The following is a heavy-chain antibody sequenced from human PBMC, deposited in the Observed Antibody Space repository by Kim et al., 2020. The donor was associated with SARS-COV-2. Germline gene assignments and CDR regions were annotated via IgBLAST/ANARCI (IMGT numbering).Heavy chain of an antibody. Sequence: ASVKVSCKASGYTFSSYDINWVRQATGQGLEWMGWMNPNSGITGYAQKFQGRVTMTRNTSTNTAYMDLSSLRSEDTAVYYCARGHAWNGGPYYFDYWGQGTLVTVSS. CDR3: ARGHAWNGGPYYFDY. CDR2: MNPNSGIT. CDR1: GYTFSSYD. D-gene: IGHD1-1*01. J-gene: IGHJ4*02. V-gene: IGHV1-8*01.